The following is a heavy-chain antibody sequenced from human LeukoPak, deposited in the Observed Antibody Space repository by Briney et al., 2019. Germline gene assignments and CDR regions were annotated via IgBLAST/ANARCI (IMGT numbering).Heavy chain of an antibody. V-gene: IGHV1-18*01. Sequence: ASVKVSCKASGYTLKSYGISWVRQAPGQGLEWMGCISTYNGDTKYAQKFQGRVTMTTDTSTNTAYMELRSLRSDDTAVYYCAKDPSNTSGWYIYFDYWGQGTLVTVSS. CDR1: GYTLKSYG. CDR3: AKDPSNTSGWYIYFDY. J-gene: IGHJ4*02. D-gene: IGHD6-19*01. CDR2: ISTYNGDT.